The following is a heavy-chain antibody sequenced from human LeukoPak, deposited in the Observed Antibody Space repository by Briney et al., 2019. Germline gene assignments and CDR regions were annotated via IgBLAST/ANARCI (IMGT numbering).Heavy chain of an antibody. CDR1: GGSISSYY. D-gene: IGHD2-15*01. Sequence: PSETLSLTCTVSGGSISSYYWSWIRQPPGKGLEWIGYIYYSGSTIYNPSLKSRVTISVDTSKNQFSLKLSSVTAADTAVYYCARGLLDIVVVVAATPLDAFDIWGQGTMVTVSS. V-gene: IGHV4-59*08. CDR2: IYYSGST. CDR3: ARGLLDIVVVVAATPLDAFDI. J-gene: IGHJ3*02.